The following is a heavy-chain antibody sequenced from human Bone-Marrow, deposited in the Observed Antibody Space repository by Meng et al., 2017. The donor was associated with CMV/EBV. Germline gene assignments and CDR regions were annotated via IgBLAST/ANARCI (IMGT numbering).Heavy chain of an antibody. CDR3: ARDGYYETSGSVYDFDY. CDR1: RFTFSRYA. CDR2: LNGGNAEV. J-gene: IGHJ4*02. V-gene: IGHV3-23*01. D-gene: IGHD3-22*01. Sequence: GASLKISCEVSRFTFSRYAMTWVRQTPGKGLEWVSTLNGGNAEVNYADSVKGRFTISRDSSKNTLYLQMNSLRAEDTAVFYCARDGYYETSGSVYDFDYWGQGTLVTVSS.